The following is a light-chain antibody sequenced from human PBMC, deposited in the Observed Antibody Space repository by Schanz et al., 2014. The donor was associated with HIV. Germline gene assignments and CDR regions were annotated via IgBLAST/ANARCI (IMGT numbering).Light chain of an antibody. Sequence: QSLLTQPPSVSAAPGQKVTISCSGSSSNIGNNYVSWYQQFPGTAPKLLIYDNYQRPSGVPDRFSGSKSGTSATLGITGLQTGDEADYYCGTWDSSLSGVVFGGGTKLTVL. CDR1: SSNIGNNY. CDR2: DNY. J-gene: IGLJ2*01. V-gene: IGLV1-51*01. CDR3: GTWDSSLSGVV.